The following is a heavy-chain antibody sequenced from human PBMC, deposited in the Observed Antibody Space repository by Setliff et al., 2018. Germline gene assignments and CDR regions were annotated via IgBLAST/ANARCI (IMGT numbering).Heavy chain of an antibody. Sequence: GGSMRLSCAASGFTFSSYSMNWVRQAPGKGLEWVANIKPDGSEKYYVDSVKGRFTISRDNAKNSLYLQMSSLRAEDTAVYYCAKDTGYYFDYWGQGALVTVSS. CDR2: IKPDGSEK. CDR3: AKDTGYYFDY. J-gene: IGHJ4*02. D-gene: IGHD4-4*01. CDR1: GFTFSSYS. V-gene: IGHV3-7*01.